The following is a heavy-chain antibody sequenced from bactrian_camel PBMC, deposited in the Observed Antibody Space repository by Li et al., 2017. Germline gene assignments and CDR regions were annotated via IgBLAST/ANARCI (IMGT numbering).Heavy chain of an antibody. J-gene: IGHJ4*01. CDR2: INRRGTT. V-gene: IGHV3S40*01. CDR1: GFTFSTYA. D-gene: IGHD4*01. CDR3: AASRLGSTINWRQERRYGY. Sequence: VQLVESGGGLVQPGGSLVLSCAASGFTFSTYAMNWVRQAPGKEREGVAVINRRGTTNYADSVKGRFTISKVDAENTVYLQMNGLKPEDTAMYYCAASRLGSTINWRQERRYGYWGQGTQVTVS.